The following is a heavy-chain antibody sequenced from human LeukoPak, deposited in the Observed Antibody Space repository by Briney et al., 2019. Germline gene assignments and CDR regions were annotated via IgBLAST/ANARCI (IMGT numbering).Heavy chain of an antibody. D-gene: IGHD6-13*01. CDR1: GGSISSYY. V-gene: IGHV4-59*01. CDR2: IYYSGST. Sequence: SETLSLTCTVSGGSISSYYWSWIPQPPGKGREWIGYIYYSGSTNYNPSLKSRVTISVDTSKNQFSHKLSSVTAADTAVYYCATGIAAAGNTPYYFDYWGEGTLVTVPA. CDR3: ATGIAAAGNTPYYFDY. J-gene: IGHJ4*02.